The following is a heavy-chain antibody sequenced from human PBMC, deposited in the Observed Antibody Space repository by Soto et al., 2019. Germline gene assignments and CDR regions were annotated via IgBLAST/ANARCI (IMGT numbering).Heavy chain of an antibody. CDR1: GVTLSNVW. D-gene: IGHD5-18*01. Sequence: PGGSLRRYCAVSGVTLSNVWMNWVRQAPGKGPEWVGRIKSKTDGGTVEYAAPVKDRFTISRDDSENTLYLQMNSLKTEDTAVYYCSHGYYQYFESWGQGTLVTVSS. V-gene: IGHV3-15*07. CDR2: IKSKTDGGTV. CDR3: SHGYYQYFES. J-gene: IGHJ4*02.